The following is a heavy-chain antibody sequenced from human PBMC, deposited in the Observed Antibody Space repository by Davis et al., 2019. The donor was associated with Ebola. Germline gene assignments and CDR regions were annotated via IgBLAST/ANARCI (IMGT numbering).Heavy chain of an antibody. V-gene: IGHV5-51*01. CDR3: ARHRDYDDADRHFQYYFDY. CDR1: GYSFTNYW. J-gene: IGHJ4*02. Sequence: KVSCKASGYSFTNYWIGWVRQMPGKGLEWMGIIYPGDSGTRYSPSFQGQVTISADKSTNTAYLQWSSLQAAGTAMYYCARHRDYDDADRHFQYYFDYWGQGTLVTVSS. D-gene: IGHD3-22*01. CDR2: IYPGDSGT.